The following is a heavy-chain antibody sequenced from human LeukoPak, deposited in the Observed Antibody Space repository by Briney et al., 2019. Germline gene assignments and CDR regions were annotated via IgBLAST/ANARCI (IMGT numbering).Heavy chain of an antibody. CDR2: INHSGST. D-gene: IGHD5-12*01. V-gene: IGHV4-34*01. J-gene: IGHJ4*02. Sequence: PSETLSLTCAVYGGSFSGYYWSWIRQPPGKGLEWIGEINHSGSTNYNPSLKSRATISVDTSKNQFSLKLSSVTAADTAVYYCARGLRDIVATRKPRYFDYWGQGTLVTVSS. CDR1: GGSFSGYY. CDR3: ARGLRDIVATRKPRYFDY.